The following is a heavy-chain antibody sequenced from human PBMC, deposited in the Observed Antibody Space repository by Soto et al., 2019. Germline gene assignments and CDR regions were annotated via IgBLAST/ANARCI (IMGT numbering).Heavy chain of an antibody. D-gene: IGHD6-19*01. Sequence: SETLSLTCSVSNGSISGFYWTWIRQPPGKILEWIGYIHYSGRTDYNPSLTSRATMSVDTSKNQFSLNLKSITAADTAVYYCVRAGLGIGTHFDSSGRRTLVTVSS. CDR2: IHYSGRT. CDR3: VRAGLGIGTHFDS. J-gene: IGHJ4*02. CDR1: NGSISGFY. V-gene: IGHV4-59*12.